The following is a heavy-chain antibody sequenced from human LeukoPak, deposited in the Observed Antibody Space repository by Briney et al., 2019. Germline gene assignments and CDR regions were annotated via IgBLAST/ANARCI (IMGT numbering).Heavy chain of an antibody. Sequence: ASVKVSCKASGYTFTSYDINWVRQATGQGLEWMGWMNPNSGNTGYAQKFQGRVTMTRNTSISTAYMELSSLRSEDTAVYYCARSGYSDDAFDIWGQGTMVTVSS. V-gene: IGHV1-8*01. CDR2: MNPNSGNT. D-gene: IGHD5-12*01. J-gene: IGHJ3*02. CDR1: GYTFTSYD. CDR3: ARSGYSDDAFDI.